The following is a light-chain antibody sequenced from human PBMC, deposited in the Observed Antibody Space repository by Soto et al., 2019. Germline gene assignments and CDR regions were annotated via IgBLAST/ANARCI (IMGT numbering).Light chain of an antibody. CDR1: QSVRSNY. CDR2: GAS. CDR3: QQYVGSPYT. J-gene: IGKJ2*01. Sequence: EIVLTQSPGTLSLSPGERATLSCRASQSVRSNYLAWYQQKPGQAPRLLIYGASSRATGIPDRFSGTGSGTDFTLTISRLEPEDFAVYYCQQYVGSPYTFVQGTKLEIK. V-gene: IGKV3-20*01.